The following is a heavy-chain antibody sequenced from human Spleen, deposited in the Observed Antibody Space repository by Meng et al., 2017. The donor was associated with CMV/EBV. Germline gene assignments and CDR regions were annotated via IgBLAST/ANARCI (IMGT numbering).Heavy chain of an antibody. V-gene: IGHV5-10-1*01. Sequence: VHVGQSGAAVKNPGASFKASSKASGHHLTGYFIYWVRQMPVKGLEWMGRIDPSDSYTNYSPYFQGHVTISADKSNSTPNLQWSSLKAADTAMYYCARHVGLLYYFDYWGQGTLVTVSS. J-gene: IGHJ4*02. D-gene: IGHD2-21*01. CDR1: GHHLTGYF. CDR3: ARHVGLLYYFDY. CDR2: IDPSDSYT.